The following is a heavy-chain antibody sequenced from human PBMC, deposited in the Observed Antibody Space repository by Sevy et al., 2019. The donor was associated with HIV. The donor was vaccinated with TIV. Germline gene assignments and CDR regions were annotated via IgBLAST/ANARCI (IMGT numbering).Heavy chain of an antibody. V-gene: IGHV3-21*01. CDR3: ARPYGSGSWEAFDI. J-gene: IGHJ3*02. Sequence: GGSLRLSCAASGFTFSNFKMSWVRQAPGKGLEWVSSISGSSNYIYYADSVKGRFTISRDNANNSLYLQMNSLRAEDTAVYYCARPYGSGSWEAFDIWGQGTMVTVSS. D-gene: IGHD3-10*01. CDR2: ISGSSNYI. CDR1: GFTFSNFK.